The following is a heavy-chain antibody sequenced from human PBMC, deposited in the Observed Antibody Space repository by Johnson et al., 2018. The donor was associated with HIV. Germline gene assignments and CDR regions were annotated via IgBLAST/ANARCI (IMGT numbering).Heavy chain of an antibody. CDR1: GFTFSSYG. D-gene: IGHD2-15*01. V-gene: IGHV3-30*18. J-gene: IGHJ3*02. CDR3: AKSSGSSGAFDI. CDR2: ISFAGTNK. Sequence: QVQLVESGGGVVQPGRSLRLSCAASGFTFSSYGMHWVRQAPGKGLEWVAAISFAGTNKYYVDSVKGRFTISRENSKNMLYLQMDSLRGEDTAVYYCAKSSGSSGAFDIWGQGTMVTVSS.